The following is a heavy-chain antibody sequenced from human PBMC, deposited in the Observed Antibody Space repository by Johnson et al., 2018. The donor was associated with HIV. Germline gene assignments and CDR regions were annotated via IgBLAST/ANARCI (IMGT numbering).Heavy chain of an antibody. V-gene: IGHV3-30*14. CDR1: GFTFSSSA. D-gene: IGHD1-20*01. CDR2: ISYDGSIK. CDR3: ARDYRGLTGSSSPSYAFDI. J-gene: IGHJ3*02. Sequence: QVQLVESGGGVVQPGRSLRLSCAASGFTFSSSAMHWVRQAPGQGLQWVALISYDGSIKYYADSVKGRFTISRDTSKNTLHLQMHSLRADDTAVYYGARDYRGLTGSSSPSYAFDIWGQGTMVTVSS.